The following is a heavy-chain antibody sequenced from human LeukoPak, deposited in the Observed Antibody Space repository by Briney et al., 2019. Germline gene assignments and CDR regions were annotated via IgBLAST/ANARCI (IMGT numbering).Heavy chain of an antibody. D-gene: IGHD6-19*01. J-gene: IGHJ3*02. V-gene: IGHV3-21*01. CDR2: ISSSSSYI. Sequence: GGSLRLSCAASGFTFSSYSMNWVRQAPGKGLEWVSSISSSSSYIYYADSVKGRFTISRDNAKNSQYLKMNSLRAEDTAVYYCARASGYTSGWYDDAFDIWVQGTMVTVSS. CDR1: GFTFSSYS. CDR3: ARASGYTSGWYDDAFDI.